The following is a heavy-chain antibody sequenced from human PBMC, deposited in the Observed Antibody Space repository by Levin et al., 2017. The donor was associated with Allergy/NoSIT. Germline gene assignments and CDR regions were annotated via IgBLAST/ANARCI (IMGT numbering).Heavy chain of an antibody. D-gene: IGHD2-15*01. J-gene: IGHJ6*02. V-gene: IGHV1-69*13. CDR1: GGAFSSDA. CDR3: AGGQGVVVAARGYYYYYGMDV. CDR2: VIPIFGTA. Sequence: SVKVSCKASGGAFSSDAISWVRQAPGQGLEWMGGVIPIFGTANYAQKFQGRVTITADESTSTAYMELSSLRSEDTAVYYCAGGQGVVVAARGYYYYYGMDVWGHGTTVTVPS.